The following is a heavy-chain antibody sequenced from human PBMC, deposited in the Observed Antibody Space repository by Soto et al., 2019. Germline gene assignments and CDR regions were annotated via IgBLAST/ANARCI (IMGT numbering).Heavy chain of an antibody. CDR2: IYYSGRT. CDR1: GGSIRDYF. Sequence: LSLTCTVSGGSIRDYFWTWIRQPPGKGLEWIGYIYYSGRTNYNPSLKSRVSISVDTSKNHFSLQLRSVTAADTAVYYCARVSGDDFGDSGGFDYWGQGTLVTVSS. J-gene: IGHJ4*02. V-gene: IGHV4-59*01. D-gene: IGHD4-17*01. CDR3: ARVSGDDFGDSGGFDY.